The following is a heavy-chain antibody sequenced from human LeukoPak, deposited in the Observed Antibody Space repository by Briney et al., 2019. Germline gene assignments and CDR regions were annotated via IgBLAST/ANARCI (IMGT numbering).Heavy chain of an antibody. J-gene: IGHJ4*02. CDR2: ISSKSGDV. CDR3: AQKGGTDH. Sequence: GGSLRLSCVASGFSFSRFGMNWVRQAPGKWLEWISHISSKSGDVYYADSVKGRLTISRDNAKNSLYLQMSSLRNEDTAIYYCAQKGGTDHWGQGTLVTVSS. CDR1: GFSFSRFG. V-gene: IGHV3-48*02. D-gene: IGHD2-15*01.